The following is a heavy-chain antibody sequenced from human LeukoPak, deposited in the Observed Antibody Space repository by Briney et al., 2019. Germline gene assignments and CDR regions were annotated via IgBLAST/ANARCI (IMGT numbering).Heavy chain of an antibody. D-gene: IGHD1-26*01. CDR2: ITTSGTST. Sequence: PGGSLRLSCATSGFTFSSYEMNWVRQAPGKGLEWISYITTSGTSTYYADSVKGRFTISRDNGKTALSLQMNSLRAEDTAVYYCARDQVVGANVRDALDIWGQGTMVTVSS. V-gene: IGHV3-48*03. CDR1: GFTFSSYE. J-gene: IGHJ3*02. CDR3: ARDQVVGANVRDALDI.